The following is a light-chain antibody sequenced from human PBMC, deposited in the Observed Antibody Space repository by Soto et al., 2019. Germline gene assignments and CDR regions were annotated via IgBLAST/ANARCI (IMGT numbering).Light chain of an antibody. CDR1: QSISDT. CDR3: QQYNNWPWT. V-gene: IGKV3-15*01. Sequence: EIVMTQSPATLSVSPGGRVTLSCRASQSISDTIAWYQQKPGQAPRLLIYGASARATGFPARFSGSGSGTDFTLTISSLQSEDLAVYYCQQYNNWPWTFGQGTKVDIK. J-gene: IGKJ1*01. CDR2: GAS.